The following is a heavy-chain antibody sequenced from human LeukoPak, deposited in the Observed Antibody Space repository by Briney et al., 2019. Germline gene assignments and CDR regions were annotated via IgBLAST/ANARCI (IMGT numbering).Heavy chain of an antibody. V-gene: IGHV3-30*18. Sequence: PGGSLRLSCAASGFTFSSYGMHWVRQAPGKGLEWVAVISYDGSNKYYADSVKGRFTISRDNSKNTLYLQMNSLRAEDTAVYYCAKEFYYYGSSGYYGPFDYWGQGTLVTVSS. CDR1: GFTFSSYG. CDR3: AKEFYYYGSSGYYGPFDY. CDR2: ISYDGSNK. J-gene: IGHJ4*02. D-gene: IGHD3-22*01.